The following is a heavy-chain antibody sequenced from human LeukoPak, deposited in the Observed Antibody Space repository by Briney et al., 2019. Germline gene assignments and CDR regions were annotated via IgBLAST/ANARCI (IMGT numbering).Heavy chain of an antibody. Sequence: PSDTLSLTCTVSGGSISSYYWSWTRQPPGKGLEWIGYIYYSGSTYYNPSLKSRVTISVDTSKNQFSLKLSSVTAADTAVYYCARVTFGELSNWFDPWGQGTLVTVSS. CDR3: ARVTFGELSNWFDP. CDR2: IYYSGST. D-gene: IGHD3-10*01. J-gene: IGHJ5*02. V-gene: IGHV4-59*08. CDR1: GGSISSYY.